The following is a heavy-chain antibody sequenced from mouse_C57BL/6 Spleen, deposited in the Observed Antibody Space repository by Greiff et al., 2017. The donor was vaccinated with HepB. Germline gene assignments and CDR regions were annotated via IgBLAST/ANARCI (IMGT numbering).Heavy chain of an antibody. Sequence: QVQLQQSGAELVKPGASVKISCKASGYAFSSYWMNWVKQRPGKGLEWIGQIYPGDGDTNYNGKFKGKATLTADKSSSTAYMQLSSLTSEDSAVYFCARLWDRNAMDYWGQGTSVTVSS. CDR2: IYPGDGDT. CDR1: GYAFSSYW. V-gene: IGHV1-80*01. CDR3: ARLWDRNAMDY. J-gene: IGHJ4*01. D-gene: IGHD3-3*01.